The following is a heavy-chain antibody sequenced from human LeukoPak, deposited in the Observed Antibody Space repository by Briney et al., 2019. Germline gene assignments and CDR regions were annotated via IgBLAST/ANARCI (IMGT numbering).Heavy chain of an antibody. Sequence: PSETLSLTCTVSGGSISNYYWSWIRQPPGKGLEWIGYIYYSGNTNYNHSLKSRVTISVDTSKNQFSLKLSSVTAADTAVYYCARSNCSSTSCWRGYFDYWGQGTLVTVSS. CDR3: ARSNCSSTSCWRGYFDY. CDR2: IYYSGNT. V-gene: IGHV4-59*08. J-gene: IGHJ4*02. CDR1: GGSISNYY. D-gene: IGHD2-2*01.